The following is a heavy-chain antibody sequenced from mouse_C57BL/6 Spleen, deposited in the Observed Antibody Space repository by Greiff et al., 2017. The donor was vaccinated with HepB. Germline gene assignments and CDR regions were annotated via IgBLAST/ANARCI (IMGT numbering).Heavy chain of an antibody. D-gene: IGHD2-4*01. J-gene: IGHJ2*01. CDR3: ARDYDYLFDY. V-gene: IGHV1-22*01. CDR2: INPNNGGT. Sequence: EVKLVESGPELVKPGASVKMSCKASGYTFTDYNMHWVKQSHGKSLEWIGYINPNNGGTSYNQKFKGKATLTVNKSSSTAYMELRSLTSEDSAVYYCARDYDYLFDYWGQGTTLTVSS. CDR1: GYTFTDYN.